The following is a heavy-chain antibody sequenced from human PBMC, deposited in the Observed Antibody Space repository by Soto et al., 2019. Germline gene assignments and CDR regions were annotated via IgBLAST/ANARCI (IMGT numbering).Heavy chain of an antibody. CDR3: ARDLSYDSSGYYSPGNYFYYYGMDV. CDR1: GGSISSDHYY. Sequence: PSETLSLTCTVSGGSISSDHYYWSWIRQFPGKGLEWIGFIYYTGSSYYNPSLKSRVTISVDTSQNQFSLKLSSVTAADTAVYYCARDLSYDSSGYYSPGNYFYYYGMDVWGQGTTVTVSS. D-gene: IGHD3-22*01. V-gene: IGHV4-31*03. CDR2: IYYTGSS. J-gene: IGHJ6*02.